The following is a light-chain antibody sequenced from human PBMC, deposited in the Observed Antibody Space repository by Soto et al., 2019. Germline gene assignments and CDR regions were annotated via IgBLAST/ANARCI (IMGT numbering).Light chain of an antibody. V-gene: IGKV3-15*01. CDR3: QQYNNWPPMYT. CDR2: GAS. J-gene: IGKJ2*01. Sequence: EIVMTQSPAALSVSPGERATLSCRASQSVGKNVVWYQQKPGQAPRLLIYGASTRATGIPDRFSGSGSGTEFTLTISSLQSEDFAVYYCQQYNNWPPMYTFGQGTKLEIK. CDR1: QSVGKN.